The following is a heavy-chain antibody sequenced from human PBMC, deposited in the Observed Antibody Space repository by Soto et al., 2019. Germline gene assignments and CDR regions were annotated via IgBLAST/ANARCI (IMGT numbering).Heavy chain of an antibody. V-gene: IGHV3-23*01. CDR1: GFTFSSYA. CDR3: AKINELRYFDWLLVDY. D-gene: IGHD3-9*01. Sequence: EVQLLESGGGLVQPGGSLRLSCAASGFTFSSYAMSWVRQAPGKGLEWVSAISGSGGSTYYADSVKGRFTISRDNSKNTLYLQMNSLRAEDTAVYYCAKINELRYFDWLLVDYWGQGTLVTVSS. J-gene: IGHJ4*02. CDR2: ISGSGGST.